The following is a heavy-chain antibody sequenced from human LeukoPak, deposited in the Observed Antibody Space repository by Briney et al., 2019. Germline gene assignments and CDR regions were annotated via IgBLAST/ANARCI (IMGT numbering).Heavy chain of an antibody. D-gene: IGHD3-3*01. J-gene: IGHJ4*02. Sequence: SETLSLTCTVSGGSISSSSYYWGWIRQPPGKGLEWIGSIYYSGSTYYNPSLKSRVTISVDTSKNQFSLKLSSVTAADTAVYYCAKSPGFLEWFSDYWGQGTLVTVSS. CDR1: GGSISSSSYY. V-gene: IGHV4-39*07. CDR3: AKSPGFLEWFSDY. CDR2: IYYSGST.